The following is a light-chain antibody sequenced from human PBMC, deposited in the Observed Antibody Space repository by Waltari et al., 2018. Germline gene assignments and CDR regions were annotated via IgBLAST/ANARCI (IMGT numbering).Light chain of an antibody. V-gene: IGLV3-21*04. J-gene: IGLJ1*01. CDR3: QVWDSSSDQGV. Sequence: SYVLTQPPSVSVAPGKTARITCGGNNIGSKSVHWYQQKPGQAPVLVIYYDSDWPSGSPERFSGSNSGNTATLTISRVEAGDEADYYCQVWDSSSDQGVFGTGTKVTVL. CDR1: NIGSKS. CDR2: YDS.